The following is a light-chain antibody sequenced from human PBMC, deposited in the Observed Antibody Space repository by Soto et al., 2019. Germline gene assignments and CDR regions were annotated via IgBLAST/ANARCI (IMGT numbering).Light chain of an antibody. CDR2: DVS. V-gene: IGLV2-14*03. CDR3: SSYTTSSTYV. Sequence: QSVLTQPASVFGSPGPSLTLSRPGTNKDVGGYNYVSWYQHHPGKAPKLMIYDVSNRPSGVSNRFSGSRSGNTASLTISGLQAEDEADYYCSSYTTSSTYVFGTGTKVTVL. CDR1: NKDVGGYNY. J-gene: IGLJ1*01.